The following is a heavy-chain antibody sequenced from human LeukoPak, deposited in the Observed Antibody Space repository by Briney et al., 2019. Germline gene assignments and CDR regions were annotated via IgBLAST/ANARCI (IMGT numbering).Heavy chain of an antibody. CDR2: INSDGSST. D-gene: IGHD6-19*01. V-gene: IGHV3-74*01. CDR1: GFMFSSYW. CDR3: VKDPHSSGRYYFDY. Sequence: GGSLRLSCVASGFMFSSYWMNWVRQAPGKGLVWVSRINSDGSSTSYADSVKGRFTISRDNSKNTMYVQMSTLRVEDTAVYYCVKDPHSSGRYYFDYWGQGTLVTVSS. J-gene: IGHJ4*02.